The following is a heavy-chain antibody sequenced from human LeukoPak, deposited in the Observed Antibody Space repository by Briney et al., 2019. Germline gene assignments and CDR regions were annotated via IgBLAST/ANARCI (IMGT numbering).Heavy chain of an antibody. J-gene: IGHJ4*02. CDR2: INHSGST. CDR1: GGSFSGCY. D-gene: IGHD6-13*01. CDR3: ATYSGITAAGVSN. V-gene: IGHV4-34*01. Sequence: SETLSLTCAVYGGSFSGCYWSWIRQPPGKGLEWIGEINHSGSTNYNPSLKSRVTISVDTSKNQFSLNLGSVTAADTAVYYCATYSGITAAGVSNWGQGTLVTVSS.